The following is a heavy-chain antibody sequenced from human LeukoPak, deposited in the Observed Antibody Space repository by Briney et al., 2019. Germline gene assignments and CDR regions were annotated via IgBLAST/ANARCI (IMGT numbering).Heavy chain of an antibody. CDR3: ARAGVRSKTSGSSSYNFDY. CDR1: GYTFTSYD. J-gene: IGHJ4*02. Sequence: ASVKVSCKASGYTFTSYDINWVRQATGQGLEWLGYMNPNSGNTGYAQKFQGRVTMTSDTSINTAYMELSSLRSEDTAVYYCARAGVRSKTSGSSSYNFDYWGQGTLATVSS. D-gene: IGHD6-6*01. V-gene: IGHV1-8*01. CDR2: MNPNSGNT.